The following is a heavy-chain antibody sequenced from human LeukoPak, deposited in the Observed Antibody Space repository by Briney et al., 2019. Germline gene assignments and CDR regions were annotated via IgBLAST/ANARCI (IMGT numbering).Heavy chain of an antibody. CDR2: ISGSGGST. J-gene: IGHJ4*02. Sequence: PGGSLRLSCAASGFTFSSYAMSWVRQAPGKGLEWVSAISGSGGSTYYADSVKGRFTISRDNSKNTLYLQMNSLRAEDTAVYYCAKLSYLVVRGVYYFDYWGQGTLVTVSS. V-gene: IGHV3-23*01. CDR3: AKLSYLVVRGVYYFDY. CDR1: GFTFSSYA. D-gene: IGHD3-10*01.